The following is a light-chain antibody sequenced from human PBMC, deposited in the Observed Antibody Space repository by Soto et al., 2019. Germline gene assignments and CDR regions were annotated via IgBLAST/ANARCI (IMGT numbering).Light chain of an antibody. CDR1: SSNIGAGYD. CDR3: QSYDSSLV. V-gene: IGLV1-40*01. J-gene: IGLJ2*01. Sequence: QSVLTQPPSVSGAPGQRVTISCTGCSSNIGAGYDVHWYQQLPGTAPKLLIYGNSNRPSGVPDRFSGSKSGTSASLAITGLQAEDEADYYCQSYDSSLVFGGGTQLTVL. CDR2: GNS.